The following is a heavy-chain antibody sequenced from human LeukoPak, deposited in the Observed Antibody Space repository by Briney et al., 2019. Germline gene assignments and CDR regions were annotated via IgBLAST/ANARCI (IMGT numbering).Heavy chain of an antibody. CDR3: ARDSSSPY. Sequence: PSETLSLTCTVSGGSISSSSYYWGWIRQPPGKGLEWIGSIYYSGSTYYNPSLKSRVTISVDTSKNQFSLKLSSVTAADTAVYYCARDSSSPYWGQGTLVTVSS. CDR1: GGSISSSSYY. D-gene: IGHD6-6*01. J-gene: IGHJ4*02. V-gene: IGHV4-39*02. CDR2: IYYSGST.